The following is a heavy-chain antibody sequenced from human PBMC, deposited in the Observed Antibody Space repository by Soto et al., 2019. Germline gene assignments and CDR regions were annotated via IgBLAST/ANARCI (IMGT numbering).Heavy chain of an antibody. CDR3: IAARQVGAAFDI. D-gene: IGHD6-6*01. Sequence: QVQLVESGGGVVQPGRSLRLSCAASGFTFSSYGMHWVRQAPGKGLEWVAVIWYDGSNKYYADSVKGRFTISRDNSKNTLYLQMNSLRAEDTAVYYCIAARQVGAAFDIWGQWTVVTVSS. CDR2: IWYDGSNK. CDR1: GFTFSSYG. J-gene: IGHJ3*02. V-gene: IGHV3-33*01.